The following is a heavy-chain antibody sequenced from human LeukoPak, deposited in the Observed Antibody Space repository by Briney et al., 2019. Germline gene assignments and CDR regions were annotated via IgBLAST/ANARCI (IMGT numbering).Heavy chain of an antibody. CDR2: ISWNSGSI. V-gene: IGHV3-9*01. D-gene: IGHD6-19*01. CDR3: AKDSRLYYYYYGMDV. J-gene: IGHJ6*02. CDR1: GFTFDDYV. Sequence: PGRSLRLSCAASGFTFDDYVMHWVRQAPGKGLEWVSGISWNSGSIAYADSAKGRFTISRDNAKNSLYLQMNSLRGEDTALYYCAKDSRLYYYYYGMDVWGQGTTVTVSS.